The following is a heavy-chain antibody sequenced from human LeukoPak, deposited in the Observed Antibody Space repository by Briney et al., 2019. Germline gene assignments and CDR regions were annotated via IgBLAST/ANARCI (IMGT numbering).Heavy chain of an antibody. CDR3: AKRRPIVGATTINYFDY. CDR2: IYSGGST. J-gene: IGHJ4*02. V-gene: IGHV3-53*01. D-gene: IGHD1-26*01. Sequence: GALRLSCAASGFTVSSHYMNWVRQAPGKGLEWVSLIYSGGSTYYADSVKGRCTISRDNSKNTLYLQMNSLRAEDTAVYYCAKRRPIVGATTINYFDYWGQGTLVTASS. CDR1: GFTVSSHY.